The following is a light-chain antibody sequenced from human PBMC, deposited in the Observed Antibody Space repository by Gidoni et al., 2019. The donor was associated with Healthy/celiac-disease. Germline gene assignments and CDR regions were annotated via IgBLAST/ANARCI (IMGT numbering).Light chain of an antibody. CDR2: LGS. J-gene: IGKJ4*01. Sequence: DIVKTQSPLSLPVTPGEPASISCRSSQSLLHSNGYNYLDWYLQKPGQSPQLLIYLGSNRASGVPDRFSGSGSGTDFTLKISRVEAEDVGVYYCMQALQTPFFGGGTKVEIK. V-gene: IGKV2-28*01. CDR1: QSLLHSNGYNY. CDR3: MQALQTPF.